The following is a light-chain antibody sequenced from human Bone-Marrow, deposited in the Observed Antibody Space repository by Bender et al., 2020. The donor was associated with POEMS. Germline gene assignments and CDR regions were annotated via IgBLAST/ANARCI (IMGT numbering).Light chain of an antibody. Sequence: QPALTQSSSASASLGSSVKLTCTLSSGHSSYIIVWHQQQPGKAPRYLMKVESSGSYNTGSGVPDRFSGSSSGADRYLTISNLQSEDEADYHCSSYVGSNTLVFGGGTKLTVL. CDR3: SSYVGSNTLV. CDR2: VESSGSY. J-gene: IGLJ3*02. CDR1: SGHSSYI. V-gene: IGLV4-60*03.